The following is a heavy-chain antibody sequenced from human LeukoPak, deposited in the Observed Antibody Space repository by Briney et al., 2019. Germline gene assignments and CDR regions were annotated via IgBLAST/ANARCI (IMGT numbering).Heavy chain of an antibody. CDR1: GGSISSYY. Sequence: SETLSLTCTVSGGSISSYYWSWIRQPPGKGLEWIGYIYHSGSTYYNPSLKSRVTISVDRSKNQFSLKLSSVTAADTAVYYCARVGVYGDYSYWGQGTLVTVST. D-gene: IGHD4-17*01. CDR3: ARVGVYGDYSY. J-gene: IGHJ4*02. CDR2: IYHSGST. V-gene: IGHV4-59*12.